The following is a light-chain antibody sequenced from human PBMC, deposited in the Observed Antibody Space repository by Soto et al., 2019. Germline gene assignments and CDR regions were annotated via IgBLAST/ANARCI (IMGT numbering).Light chain of an antibody. CDR3: ETWDSNPWV. V-gene: IGLV4-60*03. CDR2: LEGSGSY. J-gene: IGLJ3*02. Sequence: QPVLTQSSSGSASLGSSVKLTCTLSSGHSSYIIAWHQQQPGKAPRYLMKLEGSGSYNKGSGVPDRFSGSSSGADRYLTISNLQSEDEADYYCETWDSNPWVFGGGTKLTVL. CDR1: SGHSSYI.